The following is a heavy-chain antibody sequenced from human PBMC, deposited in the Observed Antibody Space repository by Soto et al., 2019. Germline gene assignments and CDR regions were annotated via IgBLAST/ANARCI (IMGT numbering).Heavy chain of an antibody. Sequence: GPTLVNPTQTLTLTCTFSGFSLSTSGVGMGWIRQPPGKALEWLALIYWDNDRRYSPSLRSRLTITKDTSKNQVVLTMTNMDPVDTATYYCAHSRVLLFVEWPGYFDYCGPGTPVTVS. CDR3: AHSRVLLFVEWPGYFDY. CDR1: GFSLSTSGVG. V-gene: IGHV2-5*02. J-gene: IGHJ4*02. D-gene: IGHD3-3*01. CDR2: IYWDNDR.